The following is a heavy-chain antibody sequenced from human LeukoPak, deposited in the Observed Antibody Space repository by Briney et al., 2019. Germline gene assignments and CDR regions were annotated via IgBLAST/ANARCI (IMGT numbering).Heavy chain of an antibody. CDR3: ARGIQLWLSNWFDP. V-gene: IGHV4-39*01. CDR1: GGSISSSSYY. D-gene: IGHD5-18*01. Sequence: PSETLSLTCTVSGGSISSSSYYWGWIRQPPGKGLEWIGSIYYSGSTYYNPSLKSRVTISVDTSKNQFSLKLSTLTAADTAVYYCARGIQLWLSNWFDPWGQGTLVTVSS. CDR2: IYYSGST. J-gene: IGHJ5*02.